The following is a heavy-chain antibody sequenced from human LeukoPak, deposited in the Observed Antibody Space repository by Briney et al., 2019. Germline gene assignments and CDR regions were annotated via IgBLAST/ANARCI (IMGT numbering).Heavy chain of an antibody. CDR3: ARDRVTTVVSPRGMDV. V-gene: IGHV1-2*02. CDR2: INPNSGGT. CDR1: GYTFTGYY. Sequence: ASVKVSCKASGYTFTGYYMHWVRQAPGQGLEWMGWINPNSGGTNYAQKFQGRVTMTRDTSISTAYMELSRLRSDDTAVYYCARDRVTTVVSPRGMDVWGQGTTVTVSS. D-gene: IGHD4-23*01. J-gene: IGHJ6*02.